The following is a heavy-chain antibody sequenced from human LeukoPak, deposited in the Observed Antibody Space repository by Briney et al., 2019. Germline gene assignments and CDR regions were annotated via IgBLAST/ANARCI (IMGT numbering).Heavy chain of an antibody. D-gene: IGHD1-26*01. J-gene: IGHJ4*02. Sequence: PGGSLRLSCAASGFTFSSYWMHWVRQVPGKGLVWVSRINSDGRSTNYADSVKGRFTISRDNAQNTLYLQMNSLRVGDTAVYYCATVGMGATIGYWGQGTLVTVSS. V-gene: IGHV3-74*01. CDR2: INSDGRST. CDR1: GFTFSSYW. CDR3: ATVGMGATIGY.